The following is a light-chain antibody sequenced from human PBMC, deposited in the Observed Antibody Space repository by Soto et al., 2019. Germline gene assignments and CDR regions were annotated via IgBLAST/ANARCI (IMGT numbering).Light chain of an antibody. Sequence: QSALTQPPSVSGSPGQSVTISCTRTSSDVGSYNGVSWYQQPPGTAPKLIIYEGSTRPSGVPDRFSGSKSGNTASLTITGLQAEDEADYYCNSYTISGTYVFGTGTKLTVL. CDR3: NSYTISGTYV. CDR1: SSDVGSYNG. V-gene: IGLV2-18*02. J-gene: IGLJ1*01. CDR2: EGS.